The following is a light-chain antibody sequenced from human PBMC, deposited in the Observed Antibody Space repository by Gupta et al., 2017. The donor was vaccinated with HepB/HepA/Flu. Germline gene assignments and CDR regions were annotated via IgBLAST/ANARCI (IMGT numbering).Light chain of an antibody. Sequence: IVMTQSPATLSVYPGERATLSCRASQSVSSNLAGYQQKPGQAPRILICGASTRATGITAKFSGSGCATEFTLTISSRQSEDFAVYYCQQYNNWPPHTFGGGTKVEIK. CDR2: GAS. CDR1: QSVSSN. CDR3: QQYNNWPPHT. J-gene: IGKJ4*01. V-gene: IGKV3-15*01.